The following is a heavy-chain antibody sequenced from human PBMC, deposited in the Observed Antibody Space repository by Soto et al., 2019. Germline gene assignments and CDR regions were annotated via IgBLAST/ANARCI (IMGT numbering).Heavy chain of an antibody. D-gene: IGHD2-15*01. Sequence: SETLSLTCAVSGHSISSGFYYWGWVRQPPGKGLEWIGSIYHTESTYYNPSLKSRVTMSVDTSKNQFSLKLSSVTAADTAVYYCAAYPIKYCSGGSCYAERFFDYWGQGTLVTVSS. CDR2: IYHTEST. CDR1: GHSISSGFYY. V-gene: IGHV4-38-2*01. CDR3: AAYPIKYCSGGSCYAERFFDY. J-gene: IGHJ4*02.